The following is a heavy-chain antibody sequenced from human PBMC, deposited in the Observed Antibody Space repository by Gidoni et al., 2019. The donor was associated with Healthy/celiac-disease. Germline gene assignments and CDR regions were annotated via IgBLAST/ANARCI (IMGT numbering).Heavy chain of an antibody. J-gene: IGHJ4*02. CDR2: IIPILGTA. V-gene: IGHV1-69*01. CDR3: ARETLAYCGGDCYSGGAAY. Sequence: QVQLLQSGDEVKKPGPSVKVACKASAGTFRSHAISWVRQAPGQGLEWMGGIIPILGTANYAQNVQGRVTITADESTSTAYMELSSLRSEDTAVYYCARETLAYCGGDCYSGGAAYWGQGTLVTVSS. CDR1: AGTFRSHA. D-gene: IGHD2-21*02.